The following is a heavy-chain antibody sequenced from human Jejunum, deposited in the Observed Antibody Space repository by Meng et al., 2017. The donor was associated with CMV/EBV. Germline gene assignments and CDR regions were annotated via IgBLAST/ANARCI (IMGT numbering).Heavy chain of an antibody. V-gene: IGHV3-33*01. CDR2: IWRDGGSK. D-gene: IGHD3-22*01. Sequence: MHWVSQAPDKGVEWRAVIWRDGGSKFYKASVKGRFAISRDNSKSTLYLQMNDLRPEGTAVYYCARDRSSGLSYGTYYFYYGMDVWGQGATVTVSS. J-gene: IGHJ6*02. CDR3: ARDRSSGLSYGTYYFYYGMDV.